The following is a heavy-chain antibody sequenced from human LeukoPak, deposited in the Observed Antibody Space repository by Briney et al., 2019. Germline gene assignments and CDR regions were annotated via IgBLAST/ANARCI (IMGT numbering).Heavy chain of an antibody. D-gene: IGHD3-22*01. V-gene: IGHV3-21*01. CDR1: GCTFSSYS. CDR3: ASSSGYYGSRYYFDY. CDR2: ISSSSSYI. Sequence: AGGSLRLSCAASGCTFSSYSMNWVRQAPGKGLEWVSSISSSSSYIYYADSVKGRFTISRDNAKNSLYLQMNSLRAEDTAVYYSASSSGYYGSRYYFDYWGQGTLVTVSS. J-gene: IGHJ4*02.